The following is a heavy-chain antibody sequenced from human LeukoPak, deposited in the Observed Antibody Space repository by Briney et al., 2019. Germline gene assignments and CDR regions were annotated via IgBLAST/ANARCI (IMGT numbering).Heavy chain of an antibody. CDR2: ITGSGGGT. Sequence: GGSLRLSCAASGFTFSGHAMGWVRQAPGKGLEWVSSITGSGGGTYYGDSVKGRFTISRDNSMNTLFLQMNSLRAEDTAVYYCAKEGGGFWEWFPPMDVWGQGTTVTVSS. V-gene: IGHV3-23*01. CDR1: GFTFSGHA. J-gene: IGHJ6*02. D-gene: IGHD3-3*01. CDR3: AKEGGGFWEWFPPMDV.